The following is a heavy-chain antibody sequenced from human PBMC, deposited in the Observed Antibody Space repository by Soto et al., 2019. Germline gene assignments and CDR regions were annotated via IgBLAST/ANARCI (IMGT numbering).Heavy chain of an antibody. CDR3: ARASYDILVRATSGMDV. CDR1: GGTFSSYT. D-gene: IGHD3-9*01. CDR2: IIPILGIA. V-gene: IGHV1-69*02. J-gene: IGHJ6*02. Sequence: SVKVSCKASGGTFSSYTISWVRQAPGQGLEWMGRIIPILGIANYAQKFQGRVTITADKSTSTAYMELSSLRSEDTAVYYCARASYDILVRATSGMDVWGQGTTVTVSS.